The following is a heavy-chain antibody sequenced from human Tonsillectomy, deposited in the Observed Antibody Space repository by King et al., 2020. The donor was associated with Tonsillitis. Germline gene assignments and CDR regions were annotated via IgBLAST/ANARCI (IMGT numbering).Heavy chain of an antibody. CDR3: ARDVEAYCSGGSCYYNGMDV. Sequence: QLQESGPGLVNPSHTLSLTCAVSGGSISSGGYSWSWIRQPPGKGLEWIGYIYYSGDTYYNPSLKHRVTISVDTSKNQFSLKVSSVTAADTAVYYCARDVEAYCSGGSCYYNGMDVWGQGTTVTVSS. J-gene: IGHJ6*02. CDR1: GGSISSGGYS. D-gene: IGHD2-15*01. V-gene: IGHV4-30-4*07. CDR2: IYYSGDT.